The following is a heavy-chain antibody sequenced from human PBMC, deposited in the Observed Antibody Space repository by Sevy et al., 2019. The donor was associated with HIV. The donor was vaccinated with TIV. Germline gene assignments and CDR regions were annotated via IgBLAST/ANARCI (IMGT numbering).Heavy chain of an antibody. CDR2: IWYDGSNK. D-gene: IGHD1-1*01. Sequence: GGSLRLSCAASGLTFSSYGMHWVRQAPGKGLEWVAVIWYDGSNKYYADSVKGRFTISRDNSKNTLYLQMNSLRAEDTAVYYCPREGERWTPGAFDIWGQGTMVTVSS. V-gene: IGHV3-33*01. CDR1: GLTFSSYG. CDR3: PREGERWTPGAFDI. J-gene: IGHJ3*02.